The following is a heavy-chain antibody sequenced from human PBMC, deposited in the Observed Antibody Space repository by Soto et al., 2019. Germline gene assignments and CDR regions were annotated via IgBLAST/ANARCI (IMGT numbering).Heavy chain of an antibody. D-gene: IGHD3-10*01. CDR2: IYHSGST. CDR3: ARTPMVRGRGIDY. Sequence: QVQLQESGPGLVKPSGTLSLTCAVSGGSISSSNWWSWVRQPPGKGLEWIGEIYHSGSTNYNPSRKIRVTISVDKAKNQFSLKLSSVTAADTAVYYCARTPMVRGRGIDYWGQGTLVTVSS. J-gene: IGHJ4*02. CDR1: GGSISSSNW. V-gene: IGHV4-4*02.